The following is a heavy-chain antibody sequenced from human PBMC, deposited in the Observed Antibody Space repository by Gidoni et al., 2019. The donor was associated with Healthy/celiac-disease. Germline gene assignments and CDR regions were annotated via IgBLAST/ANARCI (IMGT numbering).Heavy chain of an antibody. D-gene: IGHD6-19*01. CDR2: IYYRGST. CDR1: GGSISSGGYY. J-gene: IGHJ3*02. Sequence: QVQLQESGPGLVKPSQTLSLTCTVSGGSISSGGYYWSWIRQHPGKGLEWMGYIYYRGSTYYNPSLKSRVTISVDTSKNQFSLKLSSVTAADTDVYYCARDQYSSGWYLGAFDIWGQGTMVTVSA. CDR3: ARDQYSSGWYLGAFDI. V-gene: IGHV4-31*03.